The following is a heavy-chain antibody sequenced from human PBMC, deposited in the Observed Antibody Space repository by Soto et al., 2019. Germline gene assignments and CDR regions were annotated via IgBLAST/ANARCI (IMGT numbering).Heavy chain of an antibody. J-gene: IGHJ4*02. CDR2: IFYSGST. CDR3: ARVDWGSFDY. V-gene: IGHV4-59*01. Sequence: LSLTCTVSGASLSGYYWAWIRQPPGKGLEWIGNIFYSGSTDYNPSLKSRVTMSLDTSRSHFSLKIRSVTTADTAVYYCARVDWGSFDYWGQGTLVTVSS. D-gene: IGHD3-9*01. CDR1: GASLSGYY.